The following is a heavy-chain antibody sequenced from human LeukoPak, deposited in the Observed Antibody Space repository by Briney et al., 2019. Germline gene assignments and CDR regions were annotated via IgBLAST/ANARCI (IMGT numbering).Heavy chain of an antibody. J-gene: IGHJ5*02. V-gene: IGHV3-7*01. CDR2: IKQDGSEK. D-gene: IGHD3-10*01. Sequence: GGSLRLSCAASGFTFSSYGMHWVRQAPGKGLEWVANIKQDGSEKYYADSVKGRFTISRDNAKNSLYLQMNSLRAEDTAVYYCARDINSVWFGELFHMYNWFDPWGQGTLVTVSS. CDR1: GFTFSSYG. CDR3: ARDINSVWFGELFHMYNWFDP.